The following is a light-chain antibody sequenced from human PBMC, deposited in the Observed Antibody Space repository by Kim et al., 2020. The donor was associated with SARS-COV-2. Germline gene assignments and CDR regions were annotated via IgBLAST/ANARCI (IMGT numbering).Light chain of an antibody. Sequence: SPGKLATLSCRASQTIKSTYLTWYQQKTGQPPRVLIYGASYRATGVPDRFSGSGFETDFTLTITGLEPDDFAVYYCQQYGDSQYTFGQGTKVDIK. J-gene: IGKJ2*01. V-gene: IGKV3-20*01. CDR1: QTIKSTY. CDR2: GAS. CDR3: QQYGDSQYT.